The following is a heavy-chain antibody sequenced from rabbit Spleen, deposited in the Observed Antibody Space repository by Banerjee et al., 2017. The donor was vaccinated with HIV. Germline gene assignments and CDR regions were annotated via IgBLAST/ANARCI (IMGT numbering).Heavy chain of an antibody. V-gene: IGHV1S40*01. J-gene: IGHJ6*01. CDR2: INAVTGKA. Sequence: QSLEESGGDLVKPGASLTLTCTASGVSFSDKDVMCWVRQAPGKGLQWIACINAVTGKAVYATWAKGRFTFSKTSSTTVTLQMTRLTVADTATYFCARDSSSSFSSYGMDLWGPGTLVTVS. D-gene: IGHD1-1*01. CDR3: ARDSSSSFSSYGMDL. CDR1: GVSFSDKDV.